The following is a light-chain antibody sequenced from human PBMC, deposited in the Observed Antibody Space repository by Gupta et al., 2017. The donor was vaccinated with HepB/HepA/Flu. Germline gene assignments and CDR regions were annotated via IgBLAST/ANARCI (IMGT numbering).Light chain of an antibody. CDR1: TSNIGNDF. V-gene: IGLV1-47*01. Sequence: SVLIQPPSPSGAPGPRFIITGSRSTSNIGNDFVHWYQQVPGPAPRLLIYKNNERPSGVPDRFSGSKSGSSAYLASSGLRSEDEADYYCVAWDASLSGYVFGTGTNVAVL. CDR2: KNN. J-gene: IGLJ1*01. CDR3: VAWDASLSGYV.